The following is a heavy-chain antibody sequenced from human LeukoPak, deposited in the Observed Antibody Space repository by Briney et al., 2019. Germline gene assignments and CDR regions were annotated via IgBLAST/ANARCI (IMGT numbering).Heavy chain of an antibody. J-gene: IGHJ3*02. Sequence: SETLSLTCTVSGGSISSYYWSWIRQPAGKGLEWIGRIYTSGSTNYNPSLKSRVTMSVDTSKNQFSLKLSSVTAADTAVYYCARLPYYYDSSGYDGPAFDIWGQGTMVTVSS. V-gene: IGHV4-4*07. CDR2: IYTSGST. D-gene: IGHD3-22*01. CDR1: GGSISSYY. CDR3: ARLPYYYDSSGYDGPAFDI.